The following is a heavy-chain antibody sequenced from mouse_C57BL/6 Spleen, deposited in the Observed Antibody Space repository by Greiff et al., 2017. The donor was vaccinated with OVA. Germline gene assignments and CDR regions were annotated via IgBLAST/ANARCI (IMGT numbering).Heavy chain of an antibody. Sequence: EVHLVESGGGLVKPGGSLKLSCAASGFTFSDYGMHWVRQAPEKGLEWVAYISSGSSTIYYADTVKGRFTISRDNAKNTLFLQMTSLRSEDTAMYYCARTTTVVSYYIDYWDAGTTLTVAS. CDR1: GFTFSDYG. D-gene: IGHD1-1*01. CDR2: ISSGSSTI. J-gene: IGHJ2*01. CDR3: ARTTTVVSYYIDY. V-gene: IGHV5-17*01.